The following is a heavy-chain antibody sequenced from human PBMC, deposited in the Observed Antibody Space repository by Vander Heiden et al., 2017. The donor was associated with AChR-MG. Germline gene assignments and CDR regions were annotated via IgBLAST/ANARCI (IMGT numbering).Heavy chain of an antibody. CDR2: INPNNGVA. D-gene: IGHD3-10*01. CDR3: ARLWFGASTTGN. J-gene: IGHJ4*02. Sequence: QAQLVQSGAEVKTPGASVTVFCKASGYLFTGYNIHWVRQTPEQGLEWMGCINPNNGVATYAQKFQGRVTMTRDTAISTVYMELTRLTSDDTAVFFCARLWFGASTTGNWGQGTLVTVSS. CDR1: GYLFTGYN. V-gene: IGHV1-2*02.